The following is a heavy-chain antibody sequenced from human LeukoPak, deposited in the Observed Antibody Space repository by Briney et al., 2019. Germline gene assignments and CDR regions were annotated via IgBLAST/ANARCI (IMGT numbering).Heavy chain of an antibody. CDR1: GYGFTSYY. CDR3: ARHGSGRYYPAEGRVDY. J-gene: IGHJ4*02. Sequence: ASVKVSCKAFGYGFTSYYIHWVRQAPGQVLEWMGIINPSVGGTTYARKFQGRVTMTRDTSTSTVYMELSSLRSEDTAVYYCARHGSGRYYPAEGRVDYWGQGTLVTVSS. D-gene: IGHD3-10*01. V-gene: IGHV1-46*03. CDR2: INPSVGGT.